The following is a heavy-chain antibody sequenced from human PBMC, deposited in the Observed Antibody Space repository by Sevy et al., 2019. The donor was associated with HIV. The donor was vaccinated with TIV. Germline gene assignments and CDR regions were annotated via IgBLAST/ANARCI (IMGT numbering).Heavy chain of an antibody. CDR2: IYYSGST. Sequence: SETLSLTCTVSGGSISSFYWSWIRQPPGKGLEWIGYIYYSGSTNYNPSLKSRVTISVDASKNQFSLKLSSVTAADTAVYHCARRPMIATDYFDYWGQGTLVTVSS. J-gene: IGHJ4*02. D-gene: IGHD3-22*01. CDR3: ARRPMIATDYFDY. V-gene: IGHV4-59*12. CDR1: GGSISSFY.